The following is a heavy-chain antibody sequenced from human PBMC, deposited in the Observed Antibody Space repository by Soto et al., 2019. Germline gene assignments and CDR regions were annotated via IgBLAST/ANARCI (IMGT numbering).Heavy chain of an antibody. Sequence: QVQLVQSGAEVKKPGSSVKVSCKASGGTFSSYAISWVRQAPGQGLEWMGGIIPIFGRANYAQKFQGRVTITAAASTSTDYMELSSLRSEDTAVYYCAQTLGLAVAGPGRFDLWGRGTLVTVSS. J-gene: IGHJ2*01. V-gene: IGHV1-69*12. CDR1: GGTFSSYA. CDR2: IIPIFGRA. CDR3: AQTLGLAVAGPGRFDL. D-gene: IGHD6-19*01.